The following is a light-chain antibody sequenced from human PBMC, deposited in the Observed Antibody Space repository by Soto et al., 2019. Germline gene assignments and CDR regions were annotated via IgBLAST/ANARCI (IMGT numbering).Light chain of an antibody. CDR3: QQYNSYPVS. Sequence: DIQMTQSPSSLSASVGDRVTITCRASQDISTHLAWFQQKPGKAPKSLISAASSLQSGGPSKFSGSGSGTDFTLTISSLQPEDFATYYCQQYNSYPVSFGGGTKVEIK. CDR2: AAS. CDR1: QDISTH. J-gene: IGKJ4*01. V-gene: IGKV1-16*02.